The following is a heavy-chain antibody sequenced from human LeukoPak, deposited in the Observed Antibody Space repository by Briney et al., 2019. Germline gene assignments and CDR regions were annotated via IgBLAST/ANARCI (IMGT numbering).Heavy chain of an antibody. D-gene: IGHD6-19*01. CDR2: IYYSGSI. CDR3: ARDLDSSDPFDY. V-gene: IGHV4-39*07. J-gene: IGHJ4*02. CDR1: GDSISISRYY. Sequence: SETLSLTCTVSGDSISISRYYWGWIRQPPGKGLEWIGSIYYSGSIYYNPSLKGRVAISVDTSRNQFSLRLSSVTAADTAVYYCARDLDSSDPFDYWGQGTLVTVSS.